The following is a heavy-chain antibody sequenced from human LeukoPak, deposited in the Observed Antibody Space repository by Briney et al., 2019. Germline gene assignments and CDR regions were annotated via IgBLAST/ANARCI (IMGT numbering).Heavy chain of an antibody. Sequence: PGGSLRLSCEASGFTFSSYWMSWVRQAPGKGLEWVANIKRDGSEKYYVDSVKGRFSVSRDNAKNSLYLQMNSLRVEDTAVYFCTRGSTGYWGQGTLVTVSS. CDR3: TRGSTGY. V-gene: IGHV3-7*04. D-gene: IGHD1-1*01. J-gene: IGHJ4*02. CDR2: IKRDGSEK. CDR1: GFTFSSYW.